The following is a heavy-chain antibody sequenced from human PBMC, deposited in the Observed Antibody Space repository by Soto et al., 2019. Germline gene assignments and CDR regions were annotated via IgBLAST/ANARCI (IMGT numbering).Heavy chain of an antibody. CDR2: INPSGGST. CDR1: QYTFTRNY. J-gene: IGHJ4*02. Sequence: ASVKISCKASQYTFTRNYIHWVRQAPGQGLEWMGLINPSGGSTNYAQKFQGRVTMTRETSTSTVYMELDSLRSGDTAVYFCAWRGVYSANYIDYWGQGTLVTVSS. D-gene: IGHD1-26*01. CDR3: AWRGVYSANYIDY. V-gene: IGHV1-46*01.